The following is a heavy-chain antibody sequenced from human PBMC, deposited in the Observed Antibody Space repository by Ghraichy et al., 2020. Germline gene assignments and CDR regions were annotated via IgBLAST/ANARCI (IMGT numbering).Heavy chain of an antibody. D-gene: IGHD5-24*01. J-gene: IGHJ5*02. CDR3: ARGVNYFDP. Sequence: ASVKVSCKASGYTFINYGITWVRQAPGQGLEWLGWITTKSVNTQYGWKFQERVTMTTDTSTSTAYMELRSLRSDDTAVYYCARGVNYFDPWGQGTLVTVSS. CDR1: GYTFINYG. CDR2: ITTKSVNT. V-gene: IGHV1-18*01.